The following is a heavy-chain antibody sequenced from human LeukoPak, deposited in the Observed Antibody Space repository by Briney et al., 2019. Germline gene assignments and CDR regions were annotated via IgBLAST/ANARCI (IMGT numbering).Heavy chain of an antibody. D-gene: IGHD7-27*01. V-gene: IGHV3-33*01. J-gene: IGHJ2*01. CDR3: ARDPSGHWYFDL. CDR2: IWYDGSNK. CDR1: GFTFSSYG. Sequence: GGSLRLSCAASGFTFSSYGMHWVRQAPGKGLEWVAVIWYDGSNKYYADSVKGRFTISRDNSKNTLYLQMHRLRAEDTAVYYCARDPSGHWYFDLWGRGTLVTVSS.